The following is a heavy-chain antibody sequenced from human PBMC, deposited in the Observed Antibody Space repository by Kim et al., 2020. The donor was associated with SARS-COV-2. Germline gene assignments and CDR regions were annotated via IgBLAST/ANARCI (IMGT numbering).Heavy chain of an antibody. CDR1: GYTFTGYY. D-gene: IGHD6-13*01. CDR3: ARDRGGSSSWYLLYGMDV. Sequence: ASVKVSCKASGYTFTGYYMHWVRQAPGQGLEWMGWINPNSGGTNYAQKFQGWVTMTRDTSISTAYMELSRLRSDDTAVYYCARDRGGSSSWYLLYGMDVWGQGTTVTVSS. J-gene: IGHJ6*02. CDR2: INPNSGGT. V-gene: IGHV1-2*04.